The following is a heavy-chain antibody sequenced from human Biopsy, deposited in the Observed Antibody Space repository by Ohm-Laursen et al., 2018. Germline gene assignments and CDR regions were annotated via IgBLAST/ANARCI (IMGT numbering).Heavy chain of an antibody. D-gene: IGHD3-10*01. CDR3: ARDRMTDVFGGPTRTDVFDS. V-gene: IGHV1-2*02. Sequence: ASVKVSCNASGYTFTDYYIHWVRQSPGQGLEWMGWINPNSGATNSAQKFRDRVTLTRDTSISAVYIDLRRLKSDDAAIYYCARDRMTDVFGGPTRTDVFDSWGQGTPVTVSS. J-gene: IGHJ4*02. CDR2: INPNSGAT. CDR1: GYTFTDYY.